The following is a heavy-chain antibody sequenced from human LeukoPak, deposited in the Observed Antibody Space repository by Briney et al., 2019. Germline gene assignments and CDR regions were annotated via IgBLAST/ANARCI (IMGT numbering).Heavy chain of an antibody. CDR2: ISSRSSYI. J-gene: IGHJ4*02. CDR3: AKIDDYYKHFDS. V-gene: IGHV3-21*01. CDR1: DFNFNTYT. D-gene: IGHD2-21*02. Sequence: PGGSLRLSCTASDFNFNTYTIDWVRQAPGEGLEWVSSISSRSSYIYYADALRDRFSTSRDNAKNSVYLQMDGLRVEDTAVYYCAKIDDYYKHFDSWGQGTLVTVSS.